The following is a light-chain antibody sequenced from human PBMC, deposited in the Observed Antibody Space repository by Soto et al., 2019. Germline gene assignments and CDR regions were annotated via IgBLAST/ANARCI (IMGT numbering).Light chain of an antibody. V-gene: IGKV1D-16*01. Sequence: DIQMTQSPSSVSASVGDRVTITCRASQGISSWLAWYQQKPGKAPKLLIYAASSLDSGAPSRFSGSGSGTEFTLSISSLQPDDFATYYCQQYNSYPWTFGQGTKVEIK. CDR1: QGISSW. J-gene: IGKJ1*01. CDR2: AAS. CDR3: QQYNSYPWT.